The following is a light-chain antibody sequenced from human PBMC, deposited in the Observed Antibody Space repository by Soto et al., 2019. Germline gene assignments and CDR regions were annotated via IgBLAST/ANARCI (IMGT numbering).Light chain of an antibody. CDR2: GAS. Sequence: ICLKQSPGTLSFAPGCSAPLPFMPSQSVSSSYLAWYQQKPGQAPRLLIYGASSRATGIPDRFSGSGSGTDFTLTISRLEPEDFAVYYCQQYGSSTWTFGQGSKVDI. J-gene: IGKJ1*01. CDR1: QSVSSSY. V-gene: IGKV3-20*01. CDR3: QQYGSSTWT.